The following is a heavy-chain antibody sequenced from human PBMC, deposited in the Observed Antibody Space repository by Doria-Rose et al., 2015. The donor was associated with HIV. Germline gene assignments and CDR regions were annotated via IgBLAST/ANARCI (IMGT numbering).Heavy chain of an antibody. Sequence: QVTLKEFGPVLVKPTETLTLTCTVSGVSLSSPGMGVSWIRQPPGKALEWLANIFSDDERAYKTSLKSRLTISRGTPKSQLVLTMTDMDPVDTATYYCARIKSSRWYHKYYFDFWGQGTLVIVSA. J-gene: IGHJ4*02. CDR1: GVSLSSPGMG. D-gene: IGHD6-13*01. V-gene: IGHV2-26*01. CDR3: ARIKSSRWYHKYYFDF. CDR2: IFSDDER.